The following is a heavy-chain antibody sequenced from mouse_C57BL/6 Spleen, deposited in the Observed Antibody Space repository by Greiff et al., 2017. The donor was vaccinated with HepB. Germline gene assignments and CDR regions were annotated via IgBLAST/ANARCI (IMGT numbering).Heavy chain of an antibody. CDR1: GYTFTSYW. Sequence: QVQLQQSGAELVKPGASVKMSCKASGYTFTSYWITWVKQRPGQGLEWIGDIYPGSGSTNYNEKFKSKATLTVDTSSSTAYMQLSSLTSEDSAVYYCARGTTVVARVYYAMDYWGQGTSVTVSS. CDR2: IYPGSGST. CDR3: ARGTTVVARVYYAMDY. V-gene: IGHV1-55*01. J-gene: IGHJ4*01. D-gene: IGHD1-1*01.